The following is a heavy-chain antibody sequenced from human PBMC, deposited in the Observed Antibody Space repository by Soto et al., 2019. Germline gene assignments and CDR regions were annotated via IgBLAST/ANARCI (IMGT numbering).Heavy chain of an antibody. CDR1: GYTFTGYY. D-gene: IGHD3-10*01. CDR3: ARDRGTMVRGVPNWFDP. CDR2: INPTSGGR. V-gene: IGHV1-2*02. Sequence: ASVKVSCKASGYTFTGYYMHWVRQAPGQGLEWMGWINPTSGGRNYAQKFQGRVTMTRDTSISTAYMELSRLRSDDTAVYYCARDRGTMVRGVPNWFDPWGQGTLVTVSS. J-gene: IGHJ5*02.